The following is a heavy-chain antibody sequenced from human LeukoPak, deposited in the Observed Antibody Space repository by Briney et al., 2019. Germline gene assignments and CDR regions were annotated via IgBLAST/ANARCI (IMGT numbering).Heavy chain of an antibody. CDR3: ARDRSVASNFNY. J-gene: IGHJ4*02. CDR2: ISSSSSYI. CDR1: GFTFSSYS. V-gene: IGHV3-21*01. D-gene: IGHD2-15*01. Sequence: GGSLRLSCAASGFTFSSYSMNWVRQAPRRGLEWVSSISSSSSYIYYADSVKGRFTISRDNAKNSLYLQMNSLRAEDTAVYYCARDRSVASNFNYWGQGTLVTVSS.